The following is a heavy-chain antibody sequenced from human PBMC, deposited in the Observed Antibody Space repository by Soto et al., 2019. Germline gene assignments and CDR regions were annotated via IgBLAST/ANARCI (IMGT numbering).Heavy chain of an antibody. J-gene: IGHJ4*02. CDR2: IYYSGST. D-gene: IGHD6-6*01. CDR3: ARHDPILRNSSSSLDY. CDR1: GGSISSYY. Sequence: SETLSLTCTVSGGSISSYYWSWIRQPPGKGLEWIGYIYYSGSTNYNPSLKSRVTISVDTSKNQFSLKLISVTAADTAVYYCARHDPILRNSSSSLDYWGQGTLVTVSS. V-gene: IGHV4-59*08.